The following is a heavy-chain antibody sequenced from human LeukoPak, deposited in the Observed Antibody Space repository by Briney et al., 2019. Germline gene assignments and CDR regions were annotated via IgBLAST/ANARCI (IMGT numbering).Heavy chain of an antibody. CDR2: IYHSGST. V-gene: IGHV4-4*02. CDR1: GGSISSSNW. J-gene: IGHJ6*03. Sequence: SETLSLTCAVSGGSISSSNWWSWVRQPPGKGLEWIGEIYHSGSTNHNPSLKSRVTISVDTSKNQFSLKLSSVTAADTAVYYCARTTEGYAGGPGYSYYYYMDVWGKGTTVTISS. CDR3: ARTTEGYAGGPGYSYYYYMDV. D-gene: IGHD5-12*01.